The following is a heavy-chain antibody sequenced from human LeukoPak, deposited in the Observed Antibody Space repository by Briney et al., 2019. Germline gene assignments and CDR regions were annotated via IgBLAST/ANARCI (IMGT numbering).Heavy chain of an antibody. Sequence: ASVKVSCKASGYTFTSYGISWLRQAPGQGLEWMGWISACTGNTNYAQKLQGRVTMSTDTSTSTAYMELRSLRSDDTAVYYCARSHNGEYFDYWGQGTLVTVSS. CDR3: ARSHNGEYFDY. V-gene: IGHV1-18*01. CDR1: GYTFTSYG. J-gene: IGHJ4*02. D-gene: IGHD4-17*01. CDR2: ISACTGNT.